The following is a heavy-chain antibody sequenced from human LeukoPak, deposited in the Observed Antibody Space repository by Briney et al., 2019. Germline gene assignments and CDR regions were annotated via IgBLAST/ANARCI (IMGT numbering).Heavy chain of an antibody. Sequence: GRSLRLSCAASGFTFSSYGMHWVRQAPGKGLEWVAVIWYDGSNKYYADSAKGRFTISRDNSKNTLYLQMNSLRAEDTAVYYCARDFEAYCGGGLDYWGQGTLVTVSS. CDR3: ARDFEAYCGGGLDY. CDR2: IWYDGSNK. D-gene: IGHD2-21*01. J-gene: IGHJ4*02. V-gene: IGHV3-33*01. CDR1: GFTFSSYG.